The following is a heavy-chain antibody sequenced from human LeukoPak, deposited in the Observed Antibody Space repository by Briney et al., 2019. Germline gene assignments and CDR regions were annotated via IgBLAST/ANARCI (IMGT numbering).Heavy chain of an antibody. V-gene: IGHV3-30-3*01. D-gene: IGHD3-3*01. Sequence: PGGSLRLSCAASGFTFSSYAMHWVRQAPGKGLEWVAVISYDGSNKYYADSVKGRFTISRDNSKNTLYLQMNSLRAEDTAVYYCARVPTSSISPPFAFDIWGQGTMVTVSS. CDR2: ISYDGSNK. J-gene: IGHJ3*02. CDR3: ARVPTSSISPPFAFDI. CDR1: GFTFSSYA.